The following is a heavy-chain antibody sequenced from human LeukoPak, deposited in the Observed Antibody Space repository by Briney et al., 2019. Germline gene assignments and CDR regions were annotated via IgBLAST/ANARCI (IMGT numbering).Heavy chain of an antibody. CDR1: GFTFSNYA. D-gene: IGHD1-1*01. CDR2: ISGSGDST. CDR3: ARAPVGWKGVDP. J-gene: IGHJ5*02. V-gene: IGHV3-23*01. Sequence: GGSLRLSCAASGFTFSNYAMRWVRQAPGKGLEWVSGISGSGDSTYYADSVKGRFTISRDNSKNTLYLQMNSLRSDDTAVYYCARAPVGWKGVDPWGQGTLVTVSS.